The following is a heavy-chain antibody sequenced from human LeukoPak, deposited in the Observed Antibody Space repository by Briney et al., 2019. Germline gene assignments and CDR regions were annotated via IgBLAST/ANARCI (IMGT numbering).Heavy chain of an antibody. CDR1: GYSFTSYW. V-gene: IGHV5-51*01. Sequence: GESLEISCKGSGYSFTSYWIGWVRQMPGKGLEWMGIIFPGDSDTTYSPSLQGQVTISADKSINTAYLQWSSLRASDTAMYYCATSESQTRFDYWGQGTPVTASS. CDR2: IFPGDSDT. J-gene: IGHJ4*02. CDR3: ATSESQTRFDY. D-gene: IGHD1/OR15-1a*01.